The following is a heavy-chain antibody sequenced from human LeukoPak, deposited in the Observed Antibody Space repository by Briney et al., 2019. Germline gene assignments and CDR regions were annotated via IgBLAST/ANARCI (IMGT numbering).Heavy chain of an antibody. Sequence: PSETLSLTCAVYGGSFSGYYWSWISQPPGKGLEWIGEINHSGSTNYNPSLKSRVTISVDTSKNQFSLKLSSVTAADTAVYYCARFSQWELYYFDYWGQGTLVIVSS. CDR3: ARFSQWELYYFDY. CDR2: INHSGST. D-gene: IGHD1-26*01. V-gene: IGHV4-34*01. CDR1: GGSFSGYY. J-gene: IGHJ4*02.